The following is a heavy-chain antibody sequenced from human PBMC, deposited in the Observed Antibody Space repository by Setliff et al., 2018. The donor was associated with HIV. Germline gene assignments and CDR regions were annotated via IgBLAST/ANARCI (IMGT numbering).Heavy chain of an antibody. CDR3: ARDPYDSRALDSSAYGALDF. CDR1: GFTFSSYW. V-gene: IGHV3-7*03. D-gene: IGHD3-22*01. J-gene: IGHJ3*01. CDR2: INQDGSAR. Sequence: PGGSLRLSCAASGFTFSSYWMSWVRQAPGKGLEWVADINQDGSARVYVDSVKGRFTISRDNAKNSLYLQMDNLRAEDTALYYCARDPYDSRALDSSAYGALDFWGQGTMVTVSS.